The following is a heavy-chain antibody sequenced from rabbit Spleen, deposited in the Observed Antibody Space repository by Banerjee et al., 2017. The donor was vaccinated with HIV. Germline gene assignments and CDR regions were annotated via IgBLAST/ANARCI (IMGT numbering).Heavy chain of an antibody. D-gene: IGHD8-1*01. V-gene: IGHV1S40*01. Sequence: QSLEESGGGLVKPGASLTLTCKASGFSLNSGYDMCWVRQTPGKGLEWIASIYAGSSSSTYSATWAKGRFTISKTSSTTVTLRMTSLTVADTATYFCARDAGTSFSTYGMDLWGPGTLVTVS. J-gene: IGHJ6*01. CDR2: IYAGSSSST. CDR1: GFSLNSGYD. CDR3: ARDAGTSFSTYGMDL.